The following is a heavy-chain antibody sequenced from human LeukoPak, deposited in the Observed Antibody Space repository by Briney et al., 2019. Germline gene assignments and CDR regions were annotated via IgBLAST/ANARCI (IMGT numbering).Heavy chain of an antibody. CDR1: GFTFSSYG. J-gene: IGHJ3*02. CDR2: ISYDGSNK. Sequence: GGSLRLSCAASGFTFSSYGMLWVRQARGKGLEWVTIISYDGSNKYYADSVKGRFTISRDNSKNTLYLQMNSLRAEDTAVYYCAMVAATRHDAFDIWGQGTMVTVSS. V-gene: IGHV3-30*03. CDR3: AMVAATRHDAFDI. D-gene: IGHD2-15*01.